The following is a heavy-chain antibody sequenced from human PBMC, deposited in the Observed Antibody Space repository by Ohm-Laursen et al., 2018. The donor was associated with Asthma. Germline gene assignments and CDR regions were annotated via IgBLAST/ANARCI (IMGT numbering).Heavy chain of an antibody. Sequence: SVKVSCKASGGTFSSCAISWVRQAPGQGLEWMGGIIPIFGTANYAQKFQGRVTITADESTSTAYMELSSLRSEDTAVYYCARGCGIAVADDCSDYWGQGTLVTVSS. D-gene: IGHD6-19*01. V-gene: IGHV1-69*13. CDR2: IIPIFGTA. J-gene: IGHJ4*02. CDR1: GGTFSSCA. CDR3: ARGCGIAVADDCSDY.